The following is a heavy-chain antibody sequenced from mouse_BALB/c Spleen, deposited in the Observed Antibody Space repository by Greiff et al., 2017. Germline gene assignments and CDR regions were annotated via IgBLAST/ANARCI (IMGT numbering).Heavy chain of an antibody. CDR2: IYPGSGNT. J-gene: IGHJ3*01. CDR1: GYTFTDYV. Sequence: VQLQQSGPELVTPGASVKMSCKASGYTFTDYVISWVKQRTGQGLEWIGVIYPGSGNTYYNAQFKGKATLTADKSSNTAYMQLSSLASEDSAVYICSRYVPAYWGQGTLVTVSA. V-gene: IGHV1-81*01. CDR3: SRYVPAY.